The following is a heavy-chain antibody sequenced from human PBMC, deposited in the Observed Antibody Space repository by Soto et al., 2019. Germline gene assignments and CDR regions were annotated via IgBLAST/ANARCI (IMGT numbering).Heavy chain of an antibody. Sequence: QVQLVQSGAEVKKPGASVKLACKAAGFTFSNYGLNWVRQAPGQGLAWMGWVSANNGHTNYAQNLQGRVSMTTDTSTRTAYMELRGLTFDVTALYYCARDIDTVTATHFLYYYAMAVWGQGNTVTVSS. D-gene: IGHD4-4*01. CDR1: GFTFSNYG. V-gene: IGHV1-18*01. CDR3: ARDIDTVTATHFLYYYAMAV. CDR2: VSANNGHT. J-gene: IGHJ6*02.